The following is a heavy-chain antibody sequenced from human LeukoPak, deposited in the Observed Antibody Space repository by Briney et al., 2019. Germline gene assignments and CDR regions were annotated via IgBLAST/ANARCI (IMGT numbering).Heavy chain of an antibody. CDR3: ARDGYSSGWYRGYFDY. J-gene: IGHJ4*02. D-gene: IGHD6-19*01. Sequence: PGGSLRLSCAASGFTFSSYAMHWVRQAPGKGLEWVAVISYDGSNKYYADSVKGRFTISRDNSKNTLYLQMNSLRAEDTAVYYCARDGYSSGWYRGYFDYWGQGTLVTVSS. V-gene: IGHV3-30-3*01. CDR1: GFTFSSYA. CDR2: ISYDGSNK.